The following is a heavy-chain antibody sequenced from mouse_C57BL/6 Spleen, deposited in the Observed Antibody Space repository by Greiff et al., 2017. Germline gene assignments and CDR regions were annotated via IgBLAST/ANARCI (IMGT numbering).Heavy chain of an antibody. J-gene: IGHJ1*03. Sequence: QVQLQQPGAELVMPGASVKLSCKASGYTFTSYWMNWVKQRPGQGLEWIGEIDPSDSYTNYNQKFQGKSTLTVDKSSRTAYMQLRSLTSEDSAVYYCARLHYYGSRGYFEVWGTGTTVTVSS. V-gene: IGHV1-69*01. CDR2: IDPSDSYT. CDR3: ARLHYYGSRGYFEV. D-gene: IGHD1-1*01. CDR1: GYTFTSYW.